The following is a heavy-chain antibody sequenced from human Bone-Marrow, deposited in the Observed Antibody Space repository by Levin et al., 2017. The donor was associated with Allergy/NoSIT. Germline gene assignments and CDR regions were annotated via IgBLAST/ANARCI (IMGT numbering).Heavy chain of an antibody. Sequence: GGSLRLSCAASGFTFSSYAMAWVRQAPGKGLEWVSGISGSGGSTYYADSVKGRFTISRDNPKNTLFLQMNSLRAEDTAVYYCAKEGITIGLFDCWGQGTLVTVSS. CDR2: ISGSGGST. V-gene: IGHV3-23*01. D-gene: IGHD3-3*01. CDR1: GFTFSSYA. J-gene: IGHJ4*02. CDR3: AKEGITIGLFDC.